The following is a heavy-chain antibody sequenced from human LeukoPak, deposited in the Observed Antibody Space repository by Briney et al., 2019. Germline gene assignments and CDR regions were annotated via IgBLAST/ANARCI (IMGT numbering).Heavy chain of an antibody. CDR3: SRTKMSPYSYYGMDV. Sequence: QAGGSLRLSCTASGFSFSDYEMNWVRQAPGVGLEWVAFISSSGSTMYYADSVRGRFTLSRDSAKTSLFLQMNSLRAEDTAVYYCSRTKMSPYSYYGMDVWGRGTTVTVSS. D-gene: IGHD2-8*01. CDR1: GFSFSDYE. J-gene: IGHJ6*02. CDR2: ISSSGSTM. V-gene: IGHV3-48*03.